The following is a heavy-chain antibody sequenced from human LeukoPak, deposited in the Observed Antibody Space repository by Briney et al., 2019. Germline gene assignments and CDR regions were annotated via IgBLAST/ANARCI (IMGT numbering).Heavy chain of an antibody. J-gene: IGHJ4*02. CDR3: TTYNYGAFDD. Sequence: SEGSLTLFCAVSQFTFCDHNMRWLRQATGKGLEWVGRIKSIRDGGTAEFAAPVKGRFSISRDDSKNTLFLQMNSLKTEDTGVHYCTTYNYGAFDDWGQGTLVTVSS. CDR1: QFTFCDHN. D-gene: IGHD4/OR15-4a*01. CDR2: IKSIRDGGTA. V-gene: IGHV3-15*01.